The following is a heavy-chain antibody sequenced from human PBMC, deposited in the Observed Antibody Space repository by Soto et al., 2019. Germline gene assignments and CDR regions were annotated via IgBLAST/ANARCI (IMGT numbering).Heavy chain of an antibody. CDR1: GFTFSSYG. CDR2: ISYDGSNK. V-gene: IGHV3-30*18. CDR3: AKDLPPYSNYYYGMDV. Sequence: GGSLRLSCAASGFTFSSYGMHWVRQAPGKGLEWVAVISYDGSNKYYADSVKGRFTISRDNSKNTLYLQMNSLRAEDTAVYYCAKDLPPYSNYYYGMDVWGQGTTVTVSS. J-gene: IGHJ6*02. D-gene: IGHD4-4*01.